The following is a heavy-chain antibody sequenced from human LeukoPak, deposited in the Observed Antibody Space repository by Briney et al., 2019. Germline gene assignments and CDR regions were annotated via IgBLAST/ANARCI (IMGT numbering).Heavy chain of an antibody. CDR2: ICYDGSNK. J-gene: IGHJ4*02. D-gene: IGHD2-21*02. CDR1: GFTFSSYG. V-gene: IGHV3-33*01. CDR3: ARGLLFYY. Sequence: PGRSLRLSCAASGFTFSSYGMHWVRQAPGKGLEWVAVICYDGSNKYYADSVKGRFTISRDNSKNTLYLQMNSLRAEDTAVYYCARGLLFYYWGQGTLVTVSS.